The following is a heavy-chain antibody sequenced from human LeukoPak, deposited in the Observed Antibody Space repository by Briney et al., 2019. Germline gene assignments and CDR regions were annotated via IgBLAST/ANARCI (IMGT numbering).Heavy chain of an antibody. Sequence: SETLSLTCTVSLGSTSRGDYYWSWIRQPPGQGPEWIGYIYNSGSTYYNPSLKSLLTISVDTSNNQSSLKLSSVTAADTPVYYCARRPGELLWSWFDPRRQGTHVTLPS. CDR2: IYNSGST. CDR1: LGSTSRGDYY. V-gene: IGHV4-30-4*01. CDR3: ARRPGELLWSWFDP. J-gene: IGHJ5*02. D-gene: IGHD3-10*01.